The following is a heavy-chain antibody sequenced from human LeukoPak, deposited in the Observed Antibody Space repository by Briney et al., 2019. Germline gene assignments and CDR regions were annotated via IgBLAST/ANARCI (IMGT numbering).Heavy chain of an antibody. CDR3: ARASLVAAGDYFDY. CDR2: ISGYNGKT. V-gene: IGHV1-18*01. Sequence: ASVKVSCKAPGYTFTSYGISWVRQAPGQGLEWMGWISGYNGKTNYAQKFQGRVTMTTDTSASTAYMELRSLRSDDTAVYYCARASLVAAGDYFDYWGQGTLVTVSS. J-gene: IGHJ4*02. D-gene: IGHD6-13*01. CDR1: GYTFTSYG.